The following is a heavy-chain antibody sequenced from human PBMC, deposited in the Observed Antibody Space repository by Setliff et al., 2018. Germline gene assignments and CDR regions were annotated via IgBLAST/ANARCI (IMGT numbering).Heavy chain of an antibody. CDR3: AGGRRYDYGWDFDY. CDR1: GASISSGDYY. CDR2: IHYSGST. Sequence: KTSETLSLTCTVSGASISSGDYYRNWIRQPPGRGLEWIGFIHYSGSTYYNPSLKSRLTISVDTSKNQFSLKLTSVTAADTAVYYCAGGRRYDYGWDFDYWGQGTLVTVSS. J-gene: IGHJ4*02. D-gene: IGHD4-17*01. V-gene: IGHV4-30-4*08.